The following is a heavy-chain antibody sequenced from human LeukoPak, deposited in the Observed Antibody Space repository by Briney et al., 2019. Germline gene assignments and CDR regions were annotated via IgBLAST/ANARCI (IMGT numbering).Heavy chain of an antibody. D-gene: IGHD6-13*01. V-gene: IGHV4-59*01. J-gene: IGHJ4*02. CDR1: GGSISSYY. Sequence: SETLSLTCTVSGGSISSYYWSWIRQPPGKGLEWIGYIYYSGSTNYNPSLKSRVTISVDTSKNQSSLKLSSVTAADTAVYYCARVRAAVDYWGQGTLVTVSS. CDR2: IYYSGST. CDR3: ARVRAAVDY.